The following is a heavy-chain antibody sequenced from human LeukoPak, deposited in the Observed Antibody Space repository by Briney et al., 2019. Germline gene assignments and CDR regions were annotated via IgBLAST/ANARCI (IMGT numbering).Heavy chain of an antibody. D-gene: IGHD3-3*01. V-gene: IGHV3-43*02. CDR2: ISWDGGST. CDR3: AKDAQRSGSTTYYFDY. J-gene: IGHJ4*02. Sequence: GGSLRLSCAASGFTFSSYAMSWVRQAPGKGLEWVSLISWDGGSTYYADSVKGRFTISRDNSKNSLYLQMNSLRTEDTALYYCAKDAQRSGSTTYYFDYWGQGTLVTVSS. CDR1: GFTFSSYA.